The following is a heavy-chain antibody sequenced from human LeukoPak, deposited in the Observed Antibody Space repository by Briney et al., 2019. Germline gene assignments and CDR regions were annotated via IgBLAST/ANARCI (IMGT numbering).Heavy chain of an antibody. CDR3: ARVPIRDYLYFHKDG. CDR1: GYTFTSYG. V-gene: IGHV1-18*01. J-gene: IGHJ6*03. D-gene: IGHD4-11*01. CDR2: ISAYNGNT. Sequence: GASVKVSCKASGYTFTSYGISWVRQAPGQGLEWMGWISAYNGNTNYAQKLQGRVTMTTDTSTSTAYMELRSLRSDDTAVYYCARVPIRDYLYFHKDGLGKGTTVTVSS.